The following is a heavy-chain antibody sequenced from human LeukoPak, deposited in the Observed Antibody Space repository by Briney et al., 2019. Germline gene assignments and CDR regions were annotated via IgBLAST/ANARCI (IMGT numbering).Heavy chain of an antibody. Sequence: GGSLRLSCAASGFTFSSYGMHWVRQAPGKGLEWVAFIRYDGSNKYYADSVKGRFTISRDTPKNTLYLEMNNLRDEDTAVYYCAISTYDYWGQGTPVTVSS. CDR2: IRYDGSNK. CDR3: AISTYDY. CDR1: GFTFSSYG. V-gene: IGHV3-30*02. J-gene: IGHJ4*02. D-gene: IGHD2-2*01.